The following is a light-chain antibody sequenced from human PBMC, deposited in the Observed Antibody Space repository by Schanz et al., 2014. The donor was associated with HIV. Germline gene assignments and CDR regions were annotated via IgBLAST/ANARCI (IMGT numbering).Light chain of an antibody. CDR2: GVT. Sequence: QSALTQPASVSGSPGQSITISCTGTSSDIGGYNYVSWYQQHPGKAPKLMIYGVTDRPSGASNRFSGSKSGNTASLTISGLQAEDEADYYCCSYAGSYTFVVFGGGTKLTVL. V-gene: IGLV2-14*03. J-gene: IGLJ3*02. CDR1: SSDIGGYNY. CDR3: CSYAGSYTFVV.